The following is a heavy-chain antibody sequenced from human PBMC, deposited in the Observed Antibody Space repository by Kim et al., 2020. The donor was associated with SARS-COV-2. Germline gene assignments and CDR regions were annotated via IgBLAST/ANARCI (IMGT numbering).Heavy chain of an antibody. CDR1: GFTLSGSV. CDR3: LAFGGSCRGGDC. D-gene: IGHD2-15*01. Sequence: GGSLRLSCAASGFTLSGSVVHWVRQASGKGLEWVGRIRNKADNYATAYTGSLTDRFTISRDDSKNTAYLQMSSLKTEDTAVYYCLAFGGSCRGGDCWGQGTLVTVSS. J-gene: IGHJ4*02. CDR2: IRNKADNYAT. V-gene: IGHV3-73*01.